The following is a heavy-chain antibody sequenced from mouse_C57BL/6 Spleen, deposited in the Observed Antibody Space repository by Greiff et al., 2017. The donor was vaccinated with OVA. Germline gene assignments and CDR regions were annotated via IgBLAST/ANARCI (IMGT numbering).Heavy chain of an antibody. D-gene: IGHD2-2*01. CDR2: INPYDGGT. Sequence: EVQLQQSGPELVKPGASVKLSCKASGYTFTDYNMHWVKQSHGKSLEWIGNINPYDGGTRYNQKFKGKATLTVNKSSSTAYMVLRSLTSEDSAVYYGGRIYYGYDVAAMDYWGQGTVVTVS. CDR3: GRIYYGYDVAAMDY. J-gene: IGHJ4*01. V-gene: IGHV1-22*01. CDR1: GYTFTDYN.